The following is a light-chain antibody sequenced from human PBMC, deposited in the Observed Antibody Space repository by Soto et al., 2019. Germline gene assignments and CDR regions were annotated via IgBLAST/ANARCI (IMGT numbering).Light chain of an antibody. CDR3: SSLAGSSTVV. Sequence: QSVLTQPRSVSGSPGQAVTISCTGTSSDVGGYNYVSWYQQHPGKAPKVIIYDVSKRPSGVPDRFSGSKSGSTASLTISGLQPEDESYYYCSSLAGSSTVVFGGGTKLTVL. CDR2: DVS. CDR1: SSDVGGYNY. J-gene: IGLJ2*01. V-gene: IGLV2-11*01.